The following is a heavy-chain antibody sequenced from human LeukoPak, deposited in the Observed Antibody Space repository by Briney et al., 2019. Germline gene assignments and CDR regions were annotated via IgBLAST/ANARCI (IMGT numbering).Heavy chain of an antibody. CDR3: ARGGGDPSKYYYYYMDV. Sequence: GGSLRLSCAASAFTFSSYAMHWVRQAPRKGLEWVAVISYDGSNKYYADSVKGRFTISRDNSKNTLYLQMHSLRPEDTAVYYCARGGGDPSKYYYYYMDVWGKGTTVTVSS. CDR1: AFTFSSYA. D-gene: IGHD2-21*02. V-gene: IGHV3-30*04. J-gene: IGHJ6*03. CDR2: ISYDGSNK.